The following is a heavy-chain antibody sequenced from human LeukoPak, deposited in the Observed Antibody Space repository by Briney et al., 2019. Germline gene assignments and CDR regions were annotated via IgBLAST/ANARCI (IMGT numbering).Heavy chain of an antibody. CDR3: ARDFLSYDGSESHFKDTFDI. J-gene: IGHJ3*02. CDR1: GYSVDRCG. V-gene: IGHV1-18*01. D-gene: IGHD3-22*01. CDR2: IGAFNGNT. Sequence: ASVKVSCKASGYSVDRCGISWVRQGPGQGLEWLGWIGAFNGNTNYAQNLQGRVTMTADTSTTTAYMELRSLSSDDTAVYYWARDFLSYDGSESHFKDTFDIWGQGTTVTASS.